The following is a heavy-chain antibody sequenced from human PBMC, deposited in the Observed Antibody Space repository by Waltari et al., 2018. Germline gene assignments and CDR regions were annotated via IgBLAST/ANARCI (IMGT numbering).Heavy chain of an antibody. Sequence: QVQLVASGGGVVQPGRSLRLSCAASGFTFSSYALHWVRQAPGKGLEWVAVISYDGSNKYYADSVKGRFTISRDNSKNTLYLQMNSLRAEDTAVYYCARGGGLDYYDSSGYYYPMPDYWGQGTLVTVSS. V-gene: IGHV3-30-3*01. CDR3: ARGGGLDYYDSSGYYYPMPDY. J-gene: IGHJ4*02. CDR2: ISYDGSNK. D-gene: IGHD3-22*01. CDR1: GFTFSSYA.